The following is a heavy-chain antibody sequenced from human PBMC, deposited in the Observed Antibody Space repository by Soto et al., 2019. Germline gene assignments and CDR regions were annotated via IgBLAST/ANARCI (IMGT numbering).Heavy chain of an antibody. CDR2: IYSGGST. Sequence: GESLKISCAASGFTVSSNYMSWVRQATGKGLEWVSVIYSGGSTYYADSVKGRFTISRHNSKNTLYLQMNSLRAEDTAVYYCARYSSSSWSLDYWGQGTLVTVSS. CDR3: ARYSSSSWSLDY. D-gene: IGHD6-6*01. J-gene: IGHJ4*02. V-gene: IGHV3-53*04. CDR1: GFTVSSNY.